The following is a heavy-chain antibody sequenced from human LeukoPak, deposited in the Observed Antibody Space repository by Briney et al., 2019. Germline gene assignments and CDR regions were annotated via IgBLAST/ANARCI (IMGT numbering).Heavy chain of an antibody. CDR2: IYYSGST. Sequence: SETLSLTCAVYGGSFSGYYWSWIRQPPGKGLEWIGYIYYSGSTNYNPSLKSRVTISVDTSKNQFSLKLSSVTAADTAVYYCARDTYYYDSSGLGHDAFDIWGQGTMVTVSS. D-gene: IGHD3-22*01. J-gene: IGHJ3*02. V-gene: IGHV4-59*01. CDR1: GGSFSGYY. CDR3: ARDTYYYDSSGLGHDAFDI.